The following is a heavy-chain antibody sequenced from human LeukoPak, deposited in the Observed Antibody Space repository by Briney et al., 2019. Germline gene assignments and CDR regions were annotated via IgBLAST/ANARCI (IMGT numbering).Heavy chain of an antibody. CDR1: GFTFSDYY. V-gene: IGHV3-11*01. CDR2: ISSSGSTI. CDR3: ARDIAVARSTGYGMDV. J-gene: IGHJ6*02. Sequence: RAGGSLRLSCAASGFTFSDYYMSWIRQAPGKGLEWVSYISSSGSTIYYADSVKGRFTISRDNAKNSLYLQMNSLRAEDTAVYYCARDIAVARSTGYGMDVWGQGTTVTVSS. D-gene: IGHD6-19*01.